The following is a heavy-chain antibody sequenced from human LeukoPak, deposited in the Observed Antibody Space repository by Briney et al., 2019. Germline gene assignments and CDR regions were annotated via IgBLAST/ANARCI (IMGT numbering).Heavy chain of an antibody. CDR2: IYYSGTT. J-gene: IGHJ5*02. D-gene: IGHD3-9*01. CDR3: ARGNYDILTGYYLQWIDP. Sequence: SETLSLTCTVSGGSIGSSSYYWGWIRQPPGKGLEWIGSIYYSGTTYYNPSLKSRVTISVDTSKNQFSLNLSSVTAADTAVYYCARGNYDILTGYYLQWIDPWGQGTLVTVSS. V-gene: IGHV4-39*01. CDR1: GGSIGSSSYY.